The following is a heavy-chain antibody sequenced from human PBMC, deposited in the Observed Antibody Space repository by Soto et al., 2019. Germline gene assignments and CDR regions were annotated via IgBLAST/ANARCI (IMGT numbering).Heavy chain of an antibody. V-gene: IGHV4-31*03. J-gene: IGHJ5*02. CDR2: IFYSGST. CDR1: GGSVSSGDYY. D-gene: IGHD2-21*02. CDR3: ARAMVVTQNWFDP. Sequence: SETLSLTCSVSGGSVSSGDYYWSWIRQHPGKGLEWIGYIFYSGSTYYSPSLKSRLTISMDTSKNHFSLRLNSVTAADTAVYYCARAMVVTQNWFDPWDQGTLVTVSS.